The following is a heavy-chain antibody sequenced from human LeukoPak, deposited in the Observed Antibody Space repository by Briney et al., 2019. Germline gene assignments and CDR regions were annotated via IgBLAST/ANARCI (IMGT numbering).Heavy chain of an antibody. J-gene: IGHJ4*02. V-gene: IGHV4-61*02. CDR1: GGSISSGSYY. D-gene: IGHD6-6*01. CDR3: AIVQSTKQLGTPNYFDY. Sequence: PSETLSLTCTVSGGSISSGSYYWSWIRQPAGKGLEWIGRIYTSGSTNYNPSLKSRVTISVDTSKNQFSLKLSSVTAADTAVYYCAIVQSTKQLGTPNYFDYWGQGTLVTVSS. CDR2: IYTSGST.